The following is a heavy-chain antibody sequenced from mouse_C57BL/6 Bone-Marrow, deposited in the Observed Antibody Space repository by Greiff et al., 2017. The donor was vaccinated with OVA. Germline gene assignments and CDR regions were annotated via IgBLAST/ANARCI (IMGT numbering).Heavy chain of an antibody. J-gene: IGHJ2*01. D-gene: IGHD2-3*01. CDR3: TTDGYYSDPSYFDY. Sequence: VQLQQSGAELVRPGASVKLSCTASGFNIKDDYMHWVKQRPEQGLEWIGWIDPENGDTEYASKFQGKATITADTSSNTAYLQLSSLTSEDTAVYYCTTDGYYSDPSYFDYWGQGTTLTVSS. V-gene: IGHV14-4*01. CDR1: GFNIKDDY. CDR2: IDPENGDT.